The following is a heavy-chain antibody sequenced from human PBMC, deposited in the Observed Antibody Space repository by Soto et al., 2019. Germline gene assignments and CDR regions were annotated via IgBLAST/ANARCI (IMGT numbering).Heavy chain of an antibody. Sequence: EVQLVESGGGLVQPGGSLRLSCAASGFTVSSNYMSWVRQAPGKGLEWVSVIYSGGSTYYADSVKGRFTISRDNSKNTLYLQMNSLRAEDTAVYYCARDGVATRGLTKYYYYMDVWGKGTTVTVSS. CDR1: GFTVSSNY. CDR3: ARDGVATRGLTKYYYYMDV. V-gene: IGHV3-66*01. CDR2: IYSGGST. J-gene: IGHJ6*03. D-gene: IGHD5-12*01.